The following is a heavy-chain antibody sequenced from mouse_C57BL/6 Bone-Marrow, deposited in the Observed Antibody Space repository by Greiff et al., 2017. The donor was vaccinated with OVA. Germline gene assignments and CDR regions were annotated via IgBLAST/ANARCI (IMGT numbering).Heavy chain of an antibody. CDR3: ARDYGNPYWYFDV. Sequence: VQRVESGAELVKPGASVKISCKASGYAFSSYWMNWVKQRPGKGLEWIGQIYPGDGDTNYNGKFKGKATLTADKSSSTAYMQLSSLTSEDSAVYFCARDYGNPYWYFDVWGTGTTVTVSS. CDR1: GYAFSSYW. V-gene: IGHV1-80*01. D-gene: IGHD2-1*01. J-gene: IGHJ1*03. CDR2: IYPGDGDT.